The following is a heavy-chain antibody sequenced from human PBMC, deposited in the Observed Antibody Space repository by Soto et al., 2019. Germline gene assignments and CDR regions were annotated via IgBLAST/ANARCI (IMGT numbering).Heavy chain of an antibody. CDR1: GGSISSGDYY. CDR2: IYYSGST. Sequence: SETLSLTCTVSGGSISSGDYYWSWIRQPPGKGLEWIGYIYYSGSTYYNPSLKSRVTISVDTSKNQFSLKLSSVTAADTAVYYCACGVATMVRGVITWSDPWGQGTLVTGSS. V-gene: IGHV4-30-4*01. J-gene: IGHJ5*02. D-gene: IGHD3-10*01. CDR3: ACGVATMVRGVITWSDP.